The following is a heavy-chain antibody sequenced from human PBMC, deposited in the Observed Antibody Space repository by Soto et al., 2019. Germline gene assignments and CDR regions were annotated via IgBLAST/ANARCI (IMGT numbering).Heavy chain of an antibody. CDR1: GFTFSSYG. CDR3: AKETSVWEYYYYYMDV. J-gene: IGHJ6*03. Sequence: GGSLRLSCAASGFTFSSYGMHWVRQAPGKGLEWVAVISYDGSNKYYADSVKGRFTISRDNSKNTLYLQMNSLRAEDTAVYYCAKETSVWEYYYYYMDVWGKGTTVTVSS. CDR2: ISYDGSNK. D-gene: IGHD6-19*01. V-gene: IGHV3-30*18.